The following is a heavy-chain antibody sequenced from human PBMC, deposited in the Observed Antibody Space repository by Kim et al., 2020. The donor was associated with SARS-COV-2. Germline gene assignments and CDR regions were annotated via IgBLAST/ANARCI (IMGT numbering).Heavy chain of an antibody. J-gene: IGHJ3*02. Sequence: SLRLSCAASGFTFDDYAMHWVRQAPGKGLEWVSGISWNSGSIGYSDSVKGRFTISRDNAKNSLYLQMNSLRAEDTALYYCATGGYSSSWGAFDIWCQG. D-gene: IGHD6-13*01. V-gene: IGHV3-9*01. CDR1: GFTFDDYA. CDR3: ATGGYSSSWGAFDI. CDR2: ISWNSGSI.